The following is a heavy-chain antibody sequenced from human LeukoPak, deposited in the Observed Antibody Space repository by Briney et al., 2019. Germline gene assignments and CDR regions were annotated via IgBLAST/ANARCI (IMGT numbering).Heavy chain of an antibody. V-gene: IGHV4-30-2*01. CDR2: IYHSGST. J-gene: IGHJ4*02. CDR3: ARGGSTTVVSFDY. CDR1: GGSISSSGYS. D-gene: IGHD4-23*01. Sequence: SETLSLTCTVSGGSISSSGYSWTWIRQPPGKGLEWIGYIYHSGSTFYNPSLKSRVTISIDRSKNQFPLKLTSVTAADTAVYYCARGGSTTVVSFDYWGQGTLVTVS.